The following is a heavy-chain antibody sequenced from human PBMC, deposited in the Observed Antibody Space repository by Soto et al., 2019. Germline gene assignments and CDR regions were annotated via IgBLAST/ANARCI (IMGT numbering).Heavy chain of an antibody. CDR1: GFTFSSYA. Sequence: GGSLRLSCAASGFTFSSYAMHWVRQAPGKGLEWVAVISYDGSNKYYADSVKGRFTISRDNSKNTLYLQMNSLRAEDTAVYYCARAKNRIAARPDYFDYWGQGTLVTVSS. CDR3: ARAKNRIAARPDYFDY. J-gene: IGHJ4*02. D-gene: IGHD6-6*01. V-gene: IGHV3-30-3*01. CDR2: ISYDGSNK.